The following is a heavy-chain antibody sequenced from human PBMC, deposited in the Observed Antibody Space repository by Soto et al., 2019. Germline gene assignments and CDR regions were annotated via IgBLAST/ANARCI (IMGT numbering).Heavy chain of an antibody. CDR2: IIPIFGTA. V-gene: IGHV1-69*01. CDR3: ASHSSDYDFWSGYPLDY. D-gene: IGHD3-3*01. J-gene: IGHJ4*02. Sequence: QVQLVQSGAEVKKPGSSVKVSCKASGGTFSSYAISWVRQAPGQGLEWMGGIIPIFGTANYAQKFQGRVTITADESTSTAYMELSSRRSEDTVVYYCASHSSDYDFWSGYPLDYWGQGTLVTVSS. CDR1: GGTFSSYA.